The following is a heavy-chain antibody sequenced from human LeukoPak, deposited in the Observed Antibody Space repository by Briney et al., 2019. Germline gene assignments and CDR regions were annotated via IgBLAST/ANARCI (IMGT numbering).Heavy chain of an antibody. CDR1: GFTFNNYA. J-gene: IGHJ4*02. D-gene: IGHD3-10*01. V-gene: IGHV3-66*01. Sequence: GGSLRLSCAASGFTFNNYAMNWVRQAPGKGLEWVSVIYSGGSTYYADSAKGRFTISRDNSKNTLYLQMNSLRAEDTAVYYCARESAFGSDYWGQGTLVTVSS. CDR2: IYSGGST. CDR3: ARESAFGSDY.